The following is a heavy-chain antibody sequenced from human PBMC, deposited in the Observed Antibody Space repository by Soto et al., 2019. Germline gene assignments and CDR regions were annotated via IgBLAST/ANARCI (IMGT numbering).Heavy chain of an antibody. D-gene: IGHD5-12*01. J-gene: IGHJ4*02. Sequence: QVQLVQSGAEVKKPGSSVKVSCKASGGTFSSYTISWVRQAPGQGLEWMGRIIPILGIANYAQKFQGRVTITADKSTSRAYMELSSLRSEDTGVYYCERGDISGYDSGYWGQGTLVTVSS. V-gene: IGHV1-69*02. CDR1: GGTFSSYT. CDR2: IIPILGIA. CDR3: ERGDISGYDSGY.